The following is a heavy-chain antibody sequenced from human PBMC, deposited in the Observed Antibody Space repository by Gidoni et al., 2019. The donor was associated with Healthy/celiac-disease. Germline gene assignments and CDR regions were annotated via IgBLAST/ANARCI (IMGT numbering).Heavy chain of an antibody. D-gene: IGHD1-7*01. Sequence: EVQLVESGGGLVKPGGSLRLSCAASGFTFSSYSMNWVRQAPGKGLEWVSSISSSSSYIYYADSVKGRFTISRDNAKNSLYLQMNSLRAEDTAVYYCARETGTTNYMDVWGKGTTVTVSS. J-gene: IGHJ6*03. CDR3: ARETGTTNYMDV. CDR2: ISSSSSYI. V-gene: IGHV3-21*01. CDR1: GFTFSSYS.